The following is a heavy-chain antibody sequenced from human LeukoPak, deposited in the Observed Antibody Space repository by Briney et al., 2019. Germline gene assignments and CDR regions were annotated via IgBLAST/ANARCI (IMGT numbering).Heavy chain of an antibody. Sequence: RGSLRLSCAASGFTFGSYWMSWVRQAPGKGLEWVANINKDGGEEYYVDSVKGRFTISRDNAKNSLYLQMNSLGADDTAVYYCVKDSPPRYSGSPPAYWGQGTLVTVSS. J-gene: IGHJ4*02. CDR1: GFTFGSYW. D-gene: IGHD1-26*01. V-gene: IGHV3-7*03. CDR3: VKDSPPRYSGSPPAY. CDR2: INKDGGEE.